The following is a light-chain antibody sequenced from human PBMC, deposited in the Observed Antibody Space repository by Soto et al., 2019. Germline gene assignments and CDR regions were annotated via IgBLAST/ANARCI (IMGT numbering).Light chain of an antibody. Sequence: EIVMTQSPATLSVSPGERATLSCRASQSVSSKIAWYQQKPGQAPRLLIYGASTRATGIPAKFSGSESGTEFTLTISSLQSGDFALYYCQQYHYWPLTFGGGTKVEI. CDR2: GAS. CDR1: QSVSSK. J-gene: IGKJ4*01. V-gene: IGKV3-15*01. CDR3: QQYHYWPLT.